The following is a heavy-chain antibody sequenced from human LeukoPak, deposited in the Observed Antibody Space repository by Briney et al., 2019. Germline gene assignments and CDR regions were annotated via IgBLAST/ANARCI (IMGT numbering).Heavy chain of an antibody. J-gene: IGHJ4*02. Sequence: ASVKVSCKASGYIFTNHFVHWVRQAPGQGLEWMGIISPRGDSTTSAQKFVGRVTMTRDTSTSTVYVELSSLRSEDTAVYYCARAGDQYFDLWGQGTLVTVSS. D-gene: IGHD7-27*01. CDR2: ISPRGDST. CDR1: GYIFTNHF. CDR3: ARAGDQYFDL. V-gene: IGHV1-46*01.